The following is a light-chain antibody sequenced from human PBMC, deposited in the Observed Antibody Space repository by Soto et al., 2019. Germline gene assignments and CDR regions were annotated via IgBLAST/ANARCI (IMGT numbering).Light chain of an antibody. J-gene: IGKJ3*01. Sequence: EIVLTQSPATLSLSPGERATLSCRASQSVSSYLAWYHQKPGQAPRLLIYDASNRATGIPARFSGSGSGTDFTLTISSLEPEDFEVYYCQQRSNWPPTFGPGTKVDL. V-gene: IGKV3-11*01. CDR3: QQRSNWPPT. CDR2: DAS. CDR1: QSVSSY.